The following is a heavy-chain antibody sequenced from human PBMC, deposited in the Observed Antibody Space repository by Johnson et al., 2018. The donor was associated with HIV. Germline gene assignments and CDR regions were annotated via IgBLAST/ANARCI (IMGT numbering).Heavy chain of an antibody. V-gene: IGHV3-53*01. CDR2: LYRGGST. CDR1: GFTVSSNY. J-gene: IGHJ3*02. D-gene: IGHD2-21*01. CDR3: AIDCGGDCYSGSGAFDI. Sequence: EQLVESGGGLIQPGGSLRLSCAASGFTVSSNYMGWVSQAPGKGLEWVSVLYRGGSTYHTDSVKGGFTISRDNAKNTLYLQMNSLRAEDTALYYCAIDCGGDCYSGSGAFDIWGQGTMVTVSS.